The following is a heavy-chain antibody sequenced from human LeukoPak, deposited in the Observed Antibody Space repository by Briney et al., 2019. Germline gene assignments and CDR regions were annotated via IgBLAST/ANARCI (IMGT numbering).Heavy chain of an antibody. CDR3: ARGPDCSSTSCYLPTDY. CDR1: GGSISSGGYY. CDR2: IYYSGST. D-gene: IGHD2-2*01. J-gene: IGHJ4*02. Sequence: PSETLSLTCTVSGGSISSGGYYWSWIRQHPGKGLEWIGYIYYSGSTYYNPSLKSRVTISVDTSKNQFSLKLSSVTAADTAVYYCARGPDCSSTSCYLPTDYWGQGTLDTVSS. V-gene: IGHV4-31*03.